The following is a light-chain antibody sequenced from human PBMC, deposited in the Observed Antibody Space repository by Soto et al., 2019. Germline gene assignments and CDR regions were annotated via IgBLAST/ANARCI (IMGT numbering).Light chain of an antibody. J-gene: IGKJ4*01. CDR3: QQRKPLT. CDR1: QSVSSSY. CDR2: DAS. Sequence: EIVLTQSPGTLSLSPGERATLSCRASQSVSSSYLAWYQQKPGQAPRLLIYDASNRATGIPARFSGGGSGTDFTLTISSLEPEDFAVYYCQQRKPLTFGGGTKVDIK. V-gene: IGKV3D-20*02.